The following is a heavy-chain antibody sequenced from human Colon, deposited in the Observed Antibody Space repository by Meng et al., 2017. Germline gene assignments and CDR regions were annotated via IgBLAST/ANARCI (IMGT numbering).Heavy chain of an antibody. Sequence: QVQLQESGPGLVRPSETLSLPCNVSGGSVSSGSHYWSWIRQPPGKGLECIGYMFHSGTTKYNPSLKSRVSMSVDTTKNQFYLKLTSVTVADTAVFYCARLIAGWPFYFDYWGQGILVTVSS. D-gene: IGHD6-19*01. CDR3: ARLIAGWPFYFDY. J-gene: IGHJ4*02. CDR2: MFHSGTT. V-gene: IGHV4-61*01. CDR1: GGSVSSGSHY.